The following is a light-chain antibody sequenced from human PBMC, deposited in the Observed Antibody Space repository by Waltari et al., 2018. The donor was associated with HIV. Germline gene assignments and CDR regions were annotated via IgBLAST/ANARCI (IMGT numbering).Light chain of an antibody. CDR3: QQYYSTPPA. CDR2: WAS. V-gene: IGKV4-1*01. Sequence: DIVMTQSPDSLAVSPGERATINCKSSQSVLYSSNNKNYLAWYQQKPRQPPKLLIYWASTRESGVPDRFSGSGSGTDFTLTISSLQAEDVSVYYCQQYYSTPPAFGQGTKLEIK. CDR1: QSVLYSSNNKNY. J-gene: IGKJ2*01.